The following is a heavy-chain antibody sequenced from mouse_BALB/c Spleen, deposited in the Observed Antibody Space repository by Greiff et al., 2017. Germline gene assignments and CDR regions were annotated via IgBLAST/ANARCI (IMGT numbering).Heavy chain of an antibody. V-gene: IGHV3-6*02. CDR1: GYSITSGYY. CDR2: ISYDGSN. CDR3: APIYYGYGYFDV. Sequence: VQLKESGPGLVKPSQSLSLTCSVTGYSITSGYYWNWIRQFPGNKLEWMGYISYDGSNNYNPSLKNRISITRDTSKNQFFLKLNSVTTEDTATYYCAPIYYGYGYFDVWGAGTTVTVSS. J-gene: IGHJ1*01. D-gene: IGHD2-1*01.